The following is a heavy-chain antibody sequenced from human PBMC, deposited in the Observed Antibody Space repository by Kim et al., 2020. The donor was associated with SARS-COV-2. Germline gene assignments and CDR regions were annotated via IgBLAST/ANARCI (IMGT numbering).Heavy chain of an antibody. CDR2: ISYDGSNK. Sequence: GGSLRLSCAASGFTFSSYGMHWVRQAPGKGLEWVAVISYDGSNKYYADSVKGRFTISRDNSKNTLYLQMNSLRAEDTAVYYCAKDSVISYYFDYWGQGTLVTVSS. D-gene: IGHD3-22*01. CDR1: GFTFSSYG. CDR3: AKDSVISYYFDY. J-gene: IGHJ4*02. V-gene: IGHV3-30*18.